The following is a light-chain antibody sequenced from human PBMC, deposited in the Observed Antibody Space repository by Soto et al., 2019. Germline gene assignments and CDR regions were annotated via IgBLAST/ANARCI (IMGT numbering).Light chain of an antibody. V-gene: IGKV3-20*01. J-gene: IGKJ3*01. CDR3: QQYGDSPL. Sequence: EIVFTQSPGTLSLSPGERATLSCRASQSVRSSYLAWYQQKPGQAPRLLIYGASIRATGIPDRFGGSGSGTDFTLTISXLEPEDFAVYYCQQYGDSPLFGPGTKVDTK. CDR2: GAS. CDR1: QSVRSSY.